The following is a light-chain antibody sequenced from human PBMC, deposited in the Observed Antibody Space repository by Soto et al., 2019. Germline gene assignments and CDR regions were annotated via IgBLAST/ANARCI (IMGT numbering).Light chain of an antibody. CDR3: QQYSTYPYT. CDR2: KAS. J-gene: IGKJ2*01. CDR1: QSISSR. V-gene: IGKV1-5*03. Sequence: DIQMTQSPSTLSASVGDRVTITCRASQSISSRLAWYQQKPGKAPKLLIYKASTLESGVPSRFSGSESGTEFTLTISSLQPDDFATYYCQQYSTYPYTFGQGTKLEIK.